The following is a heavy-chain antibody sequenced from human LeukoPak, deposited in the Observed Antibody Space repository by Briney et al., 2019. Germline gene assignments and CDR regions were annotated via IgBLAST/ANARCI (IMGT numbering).Heavy chain of an antibody. CDR2: IYHSGST. J-gene: IGHJ5*02. V-gene: IGHV4-38-2*02. Sequence: SETLSLTCTVSGYSISSGYYWGWIRQPPGKGLEWIGNIYHSGSTYYNPSLKSRLTISVDTAKNQFSLKLSSVTAADTAVYYGASQQQLVLLDWFDPWGQGTLLTVSS. CDR3: ASQQQLVLLDWFDP. CDR1: GYSISSGYY. D-gene: IGHD6-13*01.